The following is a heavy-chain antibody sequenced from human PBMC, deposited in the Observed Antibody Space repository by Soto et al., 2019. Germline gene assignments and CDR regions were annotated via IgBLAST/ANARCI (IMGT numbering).Heavy chain of an antibody. CDR2: ISAYNGNR. D-gene: IGHD5-12*01. V-gene: IGHV1-18*01. CDR3: ARDLGGFPDY. CDR1: GYSFTSYG. Sequence: QVQLVQSGAEVKKPGASVKVSCKASGYSFTSYGISWVRQAPGQGLEWMGWISAYNGNRKYEQKFQGRVTMTTDTSTSTVYMELRSLRSDDTAVYYCARDLGGFPDYWGQGTLVTVSS. J-gene: IGHJ4*02.